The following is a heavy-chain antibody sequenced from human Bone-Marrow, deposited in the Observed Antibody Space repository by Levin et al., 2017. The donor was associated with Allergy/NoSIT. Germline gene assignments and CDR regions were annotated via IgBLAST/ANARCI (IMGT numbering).Heavy chain of an antibody. V-gene: IGHV1-46*01. CDR3: ARVYGEYNSRDFDY. CDR1: GYTFTSYY. J-gene: IGHJ4*02. D-gene: IGHD4-17*01. Sequence: VASVKVSCKASGYTFTSYYMHWVRQAPGQGLEWMGIINPSSGSTTYAEKFQGRVTMTRDTSTRTVYMELSSLTSEDTAVYYCARVYGEYNSRDFDYWGQGTLVTVSS. CDR2: INPSSGST.